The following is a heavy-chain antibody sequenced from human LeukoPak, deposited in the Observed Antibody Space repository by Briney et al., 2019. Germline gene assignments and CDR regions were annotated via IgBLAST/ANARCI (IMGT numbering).Heavy chain of an antibody. D-gene: IGHD3-10*01. Sequence: GGSLRLSCAASGFTFATYGISWVGQAPGKGLEWVSVAGESVHTTHYADSVKGRFIISRDNSKNTVHLQMNSLRAEDTAVYYCAKDSFTVVRGVGSDDGFAVWGQGTMVTVSS. J-gene: IGHJ3*01. CDR2: AGESVHTT. V-gene: IGHV3-23*01. CDR3: AKDSFTVVRGVGSDDGFAV. CDR1: GFTFATYG.